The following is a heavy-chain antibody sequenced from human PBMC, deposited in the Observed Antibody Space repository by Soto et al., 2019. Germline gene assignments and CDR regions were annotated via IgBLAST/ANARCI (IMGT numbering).Heavy chain of an antibody. V-gene: IGHV4-34*01. D-gene: IGHD2-8*01. Sequence: KPSETLSLTCGVYGGSFSDYTWNWIRQTPGKGPEWIGEINHRGSINYNPSLKSRITISVDTSRNQFSLRLKSVTAADTAIYYCAAGGGFIIGHMVWFDPWGQGTLVTVSS. CDR1: GGSFSDYT. J-gene: IGHJ5*02. CDR3: AAGGGFIIGHMVWFDP. CDR2: INHRGSI.